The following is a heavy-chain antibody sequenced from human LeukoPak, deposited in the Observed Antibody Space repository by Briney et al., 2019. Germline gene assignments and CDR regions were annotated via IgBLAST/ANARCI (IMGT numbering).Heavy chain of an antibody. Sequence: SETLSLTCTVSGGSISSGSYYWSWIRQPAGKGLEWIGRIYTSESTNYNPSLKSRVTISVDTSKNQFSLKLSSVTAADTAVYYCARSLGVTITQYGMDVWGQGTTVTVSS. CDR2: IYTSEST. CDR1: GGSISSGSYY. CDR3: ARSLGVTITQYGMDV. V-gene: IGHV4-61*02. J-gene: IGHJ6*02. D-gene: IGHD5-12*01.